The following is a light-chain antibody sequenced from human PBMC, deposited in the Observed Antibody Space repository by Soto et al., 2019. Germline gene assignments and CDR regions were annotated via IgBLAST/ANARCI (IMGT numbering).Light chain of an antibody. CDR1: SSDVGGYNY. CDR3: CSYAGSSTVYV. CDR2: DVN. Sequence: QPALTQPASVSGSPGQSITISCTGTSSDVGGYNYVSWYQQHPGKAPKLMIYDVNKRPSGVSNRFSASKSANTASLTISGLQAEDEADYYCCSYAGSSTVYVFGTGTKVTVL. J-gene: IGLJ1*01. V-gene: IGLV2-23*02.